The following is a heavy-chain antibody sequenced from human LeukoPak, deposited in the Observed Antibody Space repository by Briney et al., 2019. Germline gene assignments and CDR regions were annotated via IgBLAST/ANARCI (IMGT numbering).Heavy chain of an antibody. Sequence: GGSLRLSCAASGFTFSSYGMHWVRQAPGKGLEWVAVISYDGSNKYYADSVKGRFTISRDNSKNTLYLQMNSLRAEDTAVYYCAKGYPGDSSWNYFDYWGQGTLVTVSS. CDR3: AKGYPGDSSWNYFDY. J-gene: IGHJ4*02. CDR2: ISYDGSNK. CDR1: GFTFSSYG. D-gene: IGHD6-13*01. V-gene: IGHV3-30*18.